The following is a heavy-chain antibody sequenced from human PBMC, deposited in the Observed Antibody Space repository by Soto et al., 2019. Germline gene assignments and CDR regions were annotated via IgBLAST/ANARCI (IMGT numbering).Heavy chain of an antibody. Sequence: SETLSLTCTVSGGSISSGGYYWSWIRQHPGKGLEWIGYIYYSGSTYYNPSLKSRVTISVDTSKNQFSLKLSSVTAADTAVYYCATGRRNVVVPAAPTPVFDYWGQGTLVTVSS. CDR1: GGSISSGGYY. D-gene: IGHD2-2*01. CDR3: ATGRRNVVVPAAPTPVFDY. CDR2: IYYSGST. V-gene: IGHV4-31*03. J-gene: IGHJ4*02.